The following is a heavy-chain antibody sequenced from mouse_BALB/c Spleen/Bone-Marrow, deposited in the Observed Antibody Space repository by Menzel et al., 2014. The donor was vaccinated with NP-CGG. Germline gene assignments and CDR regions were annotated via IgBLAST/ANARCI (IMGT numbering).Heavy chain of an antibody. V-gene: IGHV2-6-1*01. Sequence: VKLMESGPGLVAPSQSLSIPCTISGFSLTSYGLHWVRQPPGKGLEWLVVIWSDGSTTYNSALKSRLSISKDNSKSQVFLKMNSLQTDDTAMYYCARSPSTMITGGFAYWGQGTLVTVSA. CDR3: ARSPSTMITGGFAY. CDR1: GFSLTSYG. D-gene: IGHD2-4*01. J-gene: IGHJ3*01. CDR2: IWSDGST.